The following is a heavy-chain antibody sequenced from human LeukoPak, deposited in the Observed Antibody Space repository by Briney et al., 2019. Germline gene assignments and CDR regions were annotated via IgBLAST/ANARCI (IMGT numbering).Heavy chain of an antibody. V-gene: IGHV3-7*01. CDR2: IKQDGSEK. Sequence: GGSLRLSCAASGFTFSSYAMSWVRQAPGKRLEWVANIKQDGSEKYYVDSVKGRFTISRDNAKNSLYLQMNSLRAEDTAVYYCARGQKKRYYDFWSGYSPPGHYWGQGTLVTVSS. CDR3: ARGQKKRYYDFWSGYSPPGHY. J-gene: IGHJ4*02. D-gene: IGHD3-3*01. CDR1: GFTFSSYA.